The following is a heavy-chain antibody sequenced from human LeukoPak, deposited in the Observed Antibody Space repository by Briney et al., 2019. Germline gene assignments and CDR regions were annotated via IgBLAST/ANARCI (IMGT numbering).Heavy chain of an antibody. Sequence: GGSLRLSCAASGFTFSSYVMSWVRQAPGKGLEWVSAITGDSTSTFCADSVKGRFTIFRDNSKNTLYLQMNTLRAEDTALYYCAKGSAAVRPYYFEYWGQGSLVTVSS. D-gene: IGHD6-6*01. V-gene: IGHV3-23*01. CDR2: ITGDSTST. J-gene: IGHJ4*02. CDR1: GFTFSSYV. CDR3: AKGSAAVRPYYFEY.